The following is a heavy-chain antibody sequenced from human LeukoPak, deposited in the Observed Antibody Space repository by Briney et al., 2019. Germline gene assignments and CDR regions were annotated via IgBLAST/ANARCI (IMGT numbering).Heavy chain of an antibody. Sequence: ASVKVSCKASGYTFTGYYMHWVRQAPGQGLEWMGWINPNSGGTNYAQKFQGWVTMTRDTSISTAYMELSRLRSDDTAVYYCAREGRDSGSYRSGYFDYWGQGTLVTVSS. CDR2: INPNSGGT. D-gene: IGHD1-26*01. CDR3: AREGRDSGSYRSGYFDY. J-gene: IGHJ4*02. CDR1: GYTFTGYY. V-gene: IGHV1-2*04.